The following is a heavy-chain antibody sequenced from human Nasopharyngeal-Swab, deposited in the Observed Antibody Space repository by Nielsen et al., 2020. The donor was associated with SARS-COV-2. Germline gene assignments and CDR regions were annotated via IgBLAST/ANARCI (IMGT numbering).Heavy chain of an antibody. CDR1: GFTFSSYG. D-gene: IGHD6-13*01. CDR3: AKGDSSNWSDYYMDV. Sequence: GESLKISCAASGFTFSSYGMHWVRQAPGKGLEWVAVISYDGSNKYYADSVKGRFTISRDNSKNTLYLQMNSLRAEDTPVYYCAKGDSSNWSDYYMDVWGKGTTVTVSS. V-gene: IGHV3-30*18. J-gene: IGHJ6*03. CDR2: ISYDGSNK.